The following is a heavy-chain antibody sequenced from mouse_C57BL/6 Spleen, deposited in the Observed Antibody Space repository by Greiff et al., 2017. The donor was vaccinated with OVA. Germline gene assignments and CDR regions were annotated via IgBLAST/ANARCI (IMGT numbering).Heavy chain of an antibody. CDR3: ARSGYSNSWFAY. CDR1: GYAFSSSW. V-gene: IGHV1-82*01. D-gene: IGHD2-5*01. J-gene: IGHJ3*01. Sequence: QVQLQQSGPELVKPGASVKISCKASGYAFSSSWMNWVRQRPGKGLEWIGRIYPGDGDTNYNGKFKGKATLTADKSSSTAYMQLSSLTSEDSAVYFCARSGYSNSWFAYWGQGTLVTVSA. CDR2: IYPGDGDT.